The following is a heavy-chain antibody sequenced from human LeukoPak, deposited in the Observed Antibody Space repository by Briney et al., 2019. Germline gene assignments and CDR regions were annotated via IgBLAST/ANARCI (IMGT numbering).Heavy chain of an antibody. CDR3: AKGARLTYYYDSSGYYPEYYFAY. J-gene: IGHJ4*02. D-gene: IGHD3-22*01. V-gene: IGHV3-23*01. CDR1: GFTFSSYA. CDR2: ISCSGGST. Sequence: GSLRLSCAASGFTFSSYAMSWVRQAPGKGREWVSAISCSGGSTYYADSVKGRFTISRDNSKNTLYLQMNSLRAEDTAVYYCAKGARLTYYYDSSGYYPEYYFAYWGQGTLVTVSS.